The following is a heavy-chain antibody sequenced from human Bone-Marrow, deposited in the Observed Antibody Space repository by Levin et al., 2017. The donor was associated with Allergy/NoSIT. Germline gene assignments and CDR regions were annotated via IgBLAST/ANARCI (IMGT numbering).Heavy chain of an antibody. D-gene: IGHD5-12*01. CDR3: ARGMSIVTTITYLDY. J-gene: IGHJ4*02. CDR1: GFTFSSYV. Sequence: TGGSLRLSCAASGFTFSSYVMNWVRQAPGKGLEWVSGISGSGGGTYYVDSVRGRFTISRDNSKNTLYLQMSSLRAEDTAVYYCARGMSIVTTITYLDYWGQGTLVTASS. CDR2: ISGSGGGT. V-gene: IGHV3-23*01.